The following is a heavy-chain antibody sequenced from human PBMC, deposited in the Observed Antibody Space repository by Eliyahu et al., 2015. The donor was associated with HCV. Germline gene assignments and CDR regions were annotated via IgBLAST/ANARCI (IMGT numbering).Heavy chain of an antibody. CDR2: INHSGST. Sequence: QVQLQQWGAGLLKPSETLSLTCAVYGGSFXGYYWSWXRQPPGKGLEWIGEINHSGSTNYNPSLKSRVTISVDTSKNQFSLKLSSVTAADTAVYYCARGSGTVGGDYWGQGTLVTVSS. CDR3: ARGSGTVGGDY. D-gene: IGHD4-23*01. V-gene: IGHV4-34*01. J-gene: IGHJ4*02. CDR1: GGSFXGYY.